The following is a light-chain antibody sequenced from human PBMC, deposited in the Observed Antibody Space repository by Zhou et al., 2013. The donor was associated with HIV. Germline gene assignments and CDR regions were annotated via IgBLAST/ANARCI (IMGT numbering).Light chain of an antibody. J-gene: IGKJ5*01. V-gene: IGKV1-9*01. CDR1: QGISSY. CDR3: QQVNSYPLT. CDR2: AAS. Sequence: DIQLTQSPSFLSASVGDRVTITCRASQGISSYLAWYQQKPGKAPNLLIYAASTLQSGVPSRFSGSGSGTEFTLTINNLQPEDFATHYCQQVNSYPLTFGQGTRLDIK.